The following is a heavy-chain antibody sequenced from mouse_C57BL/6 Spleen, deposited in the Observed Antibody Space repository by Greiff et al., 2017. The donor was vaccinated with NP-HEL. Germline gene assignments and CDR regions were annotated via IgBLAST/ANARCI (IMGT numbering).Heavy chain of an antibody. J-gene: IGHJ3*01. CDR3: ARRDSNFFAY. CDR1: GFTFSSYG. Sequence: EVKLMESGGDLVKPGGSLKLSCAASGFTFSSYGMSWVRQTPDKRLEWVATISSGGSYTYYPDSVKGRFTISRDNAKNTLYLQMSSLKSEDTAMYYCARRDSNFFAYWGQGTLVTVSA. CDR2: ISSGGSYT. D-gene: IGHD2-5*01. V-gene: IGHV5-6*01.